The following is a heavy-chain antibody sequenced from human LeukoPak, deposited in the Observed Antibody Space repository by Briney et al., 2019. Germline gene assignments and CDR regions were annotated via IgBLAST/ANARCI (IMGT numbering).Heavy chain of an antibody. D-gene: IGHD6-19*01. CDR1: GDSVSSGSYY. J-gene: IGHJ4*02. CDR2: IYYSGGT. CDR3: ARFSGHSSGWPFDY. V-gene: IGHV4-61*01. Sequence: SETLSLTCTVSGDSVSSGSYYWNWLRQPPGKGLEWIGYIYYSGGTNYNPSLKSRVTTSVDTSKNQFSLKLTSVTAADTAVYYCARFSGHSSGWPFDYWGQGTLVTVSS.